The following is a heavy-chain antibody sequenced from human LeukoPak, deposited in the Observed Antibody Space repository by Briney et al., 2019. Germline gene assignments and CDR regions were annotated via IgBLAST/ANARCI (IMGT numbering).Heavy chain of an antibody. D-gene: IGHD3-3*01. V-gene: IGHV3-48*03. Sequence: SGGSLRLSCAASGFSFSSYEMIWVRQAPGKGLEWISYISSSGGNIYYADSEKGRFTISRDNAKNSLYLQMNSLRVEDTAVYYCARANTIFGVEPDYYFDYWGQGTLVSVSS. CDR3: ARANTIFGVEPDYYFDY. CDR1: GFSFSSYE. CDR2: ISSSGGNI. J-gene: IGHJ4*02.